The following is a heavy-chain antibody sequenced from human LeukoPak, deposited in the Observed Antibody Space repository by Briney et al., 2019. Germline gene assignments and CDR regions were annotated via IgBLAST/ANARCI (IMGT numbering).Heavy chain of an antibody. J-gene: IGHJ4*02. CDR2: ISTRGIT. V-gene: IGHV4-61*02. D-gene: IGHD4-11*01. CDR1: GGSINSGGYY. CDR3: ARGPDYTNYVDS. Sequence: PPETLSLTCTVSGGSINSGGYYWSWIRQPAGKGLEWIGRISTRGITKYNPSLKSRVTIPVDTSKNQFSLNLSSVTAADTAVYYCARGPDYTNYVDSWGQGTLVTVSS.